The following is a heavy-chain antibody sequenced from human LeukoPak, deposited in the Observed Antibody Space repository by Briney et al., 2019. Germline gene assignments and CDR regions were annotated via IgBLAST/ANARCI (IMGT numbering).Heavy chain of an antibody. V-gene: IGHV3-9*01. CDR3: AKDGGGSGWYYFDY. Sequence: GGSLRLSCAASGFTFYDYAMHWVRHAPGKGLEWVSGISWNSGSIGYADSVKGRFTISRDNAKNSLYLQMNSLRAEDTALYYCAKDGGGSGWYYFDYWGQGTLVTVSS. CDR1: GFTFYDYA. D-gene: IGHD6-19*01. J-gene: IGHJ4*02. CDR2: ISWNSGSI.